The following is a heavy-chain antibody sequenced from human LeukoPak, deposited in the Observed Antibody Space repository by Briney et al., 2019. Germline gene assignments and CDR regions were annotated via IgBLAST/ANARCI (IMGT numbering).Heavy chain of an antibody. V-gene: IGHV3-23*01. CDR3: AKDSKGGLGVTKTMDV. CDR2: ISGSGGST. D-gene: IGHD4-11*01. Sequence: GGSLRLSCAASGFTFSSYAMSWVRQAPGKGLEWVSAISGSGGSTYYADSVKGRFTISRDNSKNTLYLQMNSLRAEDTAVYYCAKDSKGGLGVTKTMDVWGKGTAVTVSS. CDR1: GFTFSSYA. J-gene: IGHJ6*04.